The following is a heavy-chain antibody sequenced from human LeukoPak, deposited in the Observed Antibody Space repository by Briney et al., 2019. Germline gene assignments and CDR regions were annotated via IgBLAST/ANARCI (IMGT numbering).Heavy chain of an antibody. CDR2: ISACNGNT. J-gene: IGHJ4*02. CDR1: GYTFTSYG. V-gene: IGHV1-18*01. Sequence: ASVKVSCKASGYTFTSYGISWVRQAPGQGLEWMGWISACNGNTNYAQKLQGGVTMTTDASTSTAYMELRSLRSDDTAVYYCARDHPVSGSYYLQGPLNYWGQGTLVTVSS. CDR3: ARDHPVSGSYYLQGPLNY. D-gene: IGHD3-10*01.